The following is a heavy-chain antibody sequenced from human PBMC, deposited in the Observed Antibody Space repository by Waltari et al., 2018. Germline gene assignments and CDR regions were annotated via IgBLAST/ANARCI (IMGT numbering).Heavy chain of an antibody. CDR3: AKDGGTYYYDSSGYFDN. CDR1: GFTFSSYA. CDR2: ISGSGGST. D-gene: IGHD3-22*01. Sequence: EVQLVESGGGLVQPGGSLRLSCAASGFTFSSYAMSWVRQAPGKGLEWVSAISGSGGSTYYADSVKGRFTISRDNSKNTLYLQMNSLRAEDTAVYYCAKDGGTYYYDSSGYFDNWGQGTLVTVSS. J-gene: IGHJ4*02. V-gene: IGHV3-23*04.